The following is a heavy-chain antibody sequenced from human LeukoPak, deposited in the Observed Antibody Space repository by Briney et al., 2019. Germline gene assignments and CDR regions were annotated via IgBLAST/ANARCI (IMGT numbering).Heavy chain of an antibody. V-gene: IGHV4-34*01. J-gene: IGHJ4*02. CDR3: ARDMVRGVINDY. CDR2: INHSGST. Sequence: SETLSLTCAVYGVSFSGYYWSWIRQPPGKGLEWIGEINHSGSTNYNPSLKSRVTISVDTSKNQFSLKLSSVTAADTAVYYCARDMVRGVINDYWGQGTLVTVSS. D-gene: IGHD3-10*01. CDR1: GVSFSGYY.